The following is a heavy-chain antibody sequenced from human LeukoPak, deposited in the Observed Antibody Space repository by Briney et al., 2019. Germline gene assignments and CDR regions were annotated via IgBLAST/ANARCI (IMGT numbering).Heavy chain of an antibody. CDR3: ARGLTTVTFDC. D-gene: IGHD4-17*01. V-gene: IGHV1-2*02. CDR2: INPNSGAT. Sequence: ASVKVSCKASGYTFTGSYLHWVRQAPGQGLEWMGWINPNSGATNYARQFQGRVTTTRDTSISTAYMELSRLRSDDTAVYHCARGLTTVTFDCWGQGTLVTVTS. J-gene: IGHJ4*02. CDR1: GYTFTGSY.